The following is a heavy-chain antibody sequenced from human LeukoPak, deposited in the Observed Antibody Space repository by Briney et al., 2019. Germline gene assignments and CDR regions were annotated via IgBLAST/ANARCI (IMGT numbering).Heavy chain of an antibody. J-gene: IGHJ6*03. Sequence: SETLSLTCTVSGGSISSYYWSWIRQPPGKGLEWIGYIYYSGSTNYNPSLKSRVTISVDTSKNQFSLKLSSVTAADTAVYYCARLHSQQWLVPNYVDVWGKGTTVTVSS. CDR2: IYYSGST. CDR1: GGSISSYY. CDR3: ARLHSQQWLVPNYVDV. V-gene: IGHV4-59*08. D-gene: IGHD6-19*01.